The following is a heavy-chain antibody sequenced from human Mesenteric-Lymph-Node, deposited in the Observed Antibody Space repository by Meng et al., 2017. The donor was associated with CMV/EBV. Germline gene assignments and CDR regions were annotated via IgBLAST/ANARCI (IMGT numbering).Heavy chain of an antibody. V-gene: IGHV4-34*01. CDR3: ARVSASWFDP. J-gene: IGHJ5*02. D-gene: IGHD3-3*01. CDR2: INHSGST. Sequence: GSLRLSCAVYGGSFSGYYWSWIRQPPGKGLEWIGEINHSGSTNYNPSLKSRVTISVDTSKNQFSLKLSSVTAADTAVYYCARVSASWFDPWGQGTLVTVSS. CDR1: GGSFSGYY.